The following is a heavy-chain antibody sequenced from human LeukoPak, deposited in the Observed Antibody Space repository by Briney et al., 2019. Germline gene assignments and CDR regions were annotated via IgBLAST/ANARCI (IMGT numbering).Heavy chain of an antibody. CDR2: MNPNSGNT. V-gene: IGHV1-8*03. CDR3: ARVPLWFGELLSDNWFDP. J-gene: IGHJ5*02. Sequence: RASVKVSCKASGYTFTSYDINWVRQATGQGLEWMGWMNPNSGNTGYAQKFQGRVTITRNTSISTAYMELSSLRSEDTAVYYCARVPLWFGELLSDNWFDPWGQGTLVTVSS. CDR1: GYTFTSYD. D-gene: IGHD3-10*01.